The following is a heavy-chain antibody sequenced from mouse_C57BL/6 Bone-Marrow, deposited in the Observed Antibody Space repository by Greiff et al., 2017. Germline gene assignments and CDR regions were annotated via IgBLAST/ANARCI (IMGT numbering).Heavy chain of an antibody. CDR1: GYTFTSYW. J-gene: IGHJ2*01. CDR3: ARSSGTASSYFDY. D-gene: IGHD3-3*01. CDR2: IYPGSGST. Sequence: QVQLQQPGAELVKPGASVKMSCKASGYTFTSYWITWVKQRPGQGLEWIGDIYPGSGSTNYNEKFKSKATLTVDTSSSTAYMQLSSLTSEDTAVYYCARSSGTASSYFDYWGQGTTLTVSS. V-gene: IGHV1-55*01.